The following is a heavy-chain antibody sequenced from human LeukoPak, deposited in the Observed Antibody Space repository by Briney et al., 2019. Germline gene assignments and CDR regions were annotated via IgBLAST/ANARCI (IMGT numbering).Heavy chain of an antibody. CDR2: FIPMVGVA. CDR3: ARVQAVGVPVAIDAYYSYGMDA. J-gene: IGHJ6*02. V-gene: IGHV1-69*04. CDR1: GITFSKNA. Sequence: SVKVSCKASGITFSKNAISWVRQAPGQGLEWMGRFIPMVGVAAYAQKFQGRITITEDRPTNTAFMELSSLRSDDTAVYYCARVQAVGVPVAIDAYYSYGMDAWGQGTAVTVS. D-gene: IGHD2-2*02.